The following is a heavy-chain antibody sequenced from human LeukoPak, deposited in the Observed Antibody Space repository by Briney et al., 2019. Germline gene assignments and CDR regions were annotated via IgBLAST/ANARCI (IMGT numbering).Heavy chain of an antibody. D-gene: IGHD6-13*01. CDR1: GGSFSSYS. J-gene: IGHJ5*02. V-gene: IGHV4-34*01. CDR2: ISGVGST. CDR3: ARQELVLDAQDSNWFDP. Sequence: SETLSLTCAVYGGSFSSYSWSWIRQSASKGLECIGEISGVGSTTYNPSLKSRVTISVDTSKNQFSLKLSSVTAADTAVYYCARQELVLDAQDSNWFDPWGQGTLVTVSS.